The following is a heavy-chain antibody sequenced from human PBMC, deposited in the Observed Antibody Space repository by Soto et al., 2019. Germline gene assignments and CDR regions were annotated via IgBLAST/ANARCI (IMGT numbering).Heavy chain of an antibody. CDR3: AKDQMDTAMAILLYYFDY. CDR2: ISYDGSNK. Sequence: GGSLRLSCAASGFTFSSYGMHWVRQAPGKGLEWVAVISYDGSNKYYADSVKGRFTISRDNSKNTLYLQMNSLRAEDTAVYYCAKDQMDTAMAILLYYFDYWGQGTLVTVSS. CDR1: GFTFSSYG. V-gene: IGHV3-30*18. J-gene: IGHJ4*02. D-gene: IGHD5-18*01.